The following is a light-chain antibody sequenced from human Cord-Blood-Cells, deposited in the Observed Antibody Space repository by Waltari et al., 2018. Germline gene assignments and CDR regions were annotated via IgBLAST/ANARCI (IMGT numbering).Light chain of an antibody. J-gene: IGLJ3*02. CDR3: SSYTSSSTLV. Sequence: QSALTQPASVSGSPGQSITISCTGTSSDVGGYNYVSWYQQHPGKAPKLMIYDVSKRPSGVSNRFSGSKSGNTASLTISGLQAEDEADYYCSSYTSSSTLVFRGGTKLTVL. V-gene: IGLV2-14*01. CDR2: DVS. CDR1: SSDVGGYNY.